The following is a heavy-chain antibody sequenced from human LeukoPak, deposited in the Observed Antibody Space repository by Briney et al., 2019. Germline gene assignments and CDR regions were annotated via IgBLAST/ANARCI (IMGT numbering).Heavy chain of an antibody. CDR2: MNPNSGNT. CDR3: ARRGELCTSFSCYILKY. J-gene: IGHJ4*02. V-gene: IGHV1-8*03. CDR1: GDTFDIYD. Sequence: ASVKVSCKASGDTFDIYDINWVRQATGQGLEWMGWMNPNSGNTGYAQKFQGRVTFTRNTSINTAYMELSSLRSEDTAVYYCARRGELCTSFSCYILKYWGQGTLVTVSS. D-gene: IGHD2-2*02.